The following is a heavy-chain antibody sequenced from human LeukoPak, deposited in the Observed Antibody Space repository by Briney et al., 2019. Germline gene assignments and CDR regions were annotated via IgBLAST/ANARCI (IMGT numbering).Heavy chain of an antibody. V-gene: IGHV4-39*01. D-gene: IGHD6-13*01. CDR1: GGSIGSSSYY. J-gene: IGHJ4*02. Sequence: SETLSLTCTVSGGSIGSSSYYWGWIRQPPGKGLEWIGSIYYSGSTYYNPSLKSRVTISVDTSKNQFSLKLSSVTAADTAVYYCARQAGYSSSFFDYWGQGTLVTVSS. CDR3: ARQAGYSSSFFDY. CDR2: IYYSGST.